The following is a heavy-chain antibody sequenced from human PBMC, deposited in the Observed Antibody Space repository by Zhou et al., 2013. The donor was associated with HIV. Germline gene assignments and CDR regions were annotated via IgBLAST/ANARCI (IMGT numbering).Heavy chain of an antibody. CDR2: IIPIFGTA. J-gene: IGHJ4*02. D-gene: IGHD1-26*01. V-gene: IGHV1-69*13. Sequence: QVQLVQSGAEVKKPGSSVKVSCKASGGTFSSYAISWVRQAPGQGLEWMGRIIPIFGTANYAQKFQGRVTITADESTSTAYMELSSLRSEDTAVYYCAFLDGEEGPTSGSNIDYWGQGTLVTVSS. CDR1: GGTFSSYA. CDR3: AFLDGEEGPTSGSNIDY.